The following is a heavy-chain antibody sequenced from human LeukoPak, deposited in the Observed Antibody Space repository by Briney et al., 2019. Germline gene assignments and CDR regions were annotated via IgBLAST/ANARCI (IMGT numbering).Heavy chain of an antibody. Sequence: ASVKVSCKASGYTFISYDINWVRQATGQGLEWMGWMNPNSGITGYAQKFQGRVSMTRNTSIGTAYMELSSRKSEDTAVYYCARGLYYYDINGRTPYDYSGQGTLVTVSS. D-gene: IGHD3-22*01. CDR2: MNPNSGIT. V-gene: IGHV1-8*01. J-gene: IGHJ4*02. CDR3: ARGLYYYDINGRTPYDY. CDR1: GYTFISYD.